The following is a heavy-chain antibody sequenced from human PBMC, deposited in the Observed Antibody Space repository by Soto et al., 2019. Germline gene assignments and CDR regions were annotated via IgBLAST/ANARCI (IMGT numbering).Heavy chain of an antibody. CDR2: ISSNGGST. V-gene: IGHV3-64D*08. D-gene: IGHD2-2*01. CDR3: VKGVPDLCSSTSCYEYYFDY. Sequence: GGSLRLSCSASGFTFSSYAMHWVRQAPGKGLEYVSAISSNGGSTYYADSVKGRFTISRDNSKNTLYLQMSSLRAEDTAVYYCVKGVPDLCSSTSCYEYYFDYWGQGTLVTVSS. J-gene: IGHJ4*02. CDR1: GFTFSSYA.